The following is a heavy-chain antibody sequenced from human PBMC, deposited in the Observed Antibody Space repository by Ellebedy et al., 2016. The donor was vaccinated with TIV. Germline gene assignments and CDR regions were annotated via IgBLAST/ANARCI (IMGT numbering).Heavy chain of an antibody. CDR1: GFSFSYYS. CDR3: ARDCGGECYVDY. J-gene: IGHJ4*02. CDR2: ISSSGNTL. D-gene: IGHD2-21*01. V-gene: IGHV3-48*04. Sequence: GESLKISXAGSGFSFSYYSLNWVRQAPGKGLEWVSYISSSGNTLYYADSVRGRFTISRDNAKNSLYLQMNSLRPEDTAVYYCARDCGGECYVDYWGQGTLVTVSS.